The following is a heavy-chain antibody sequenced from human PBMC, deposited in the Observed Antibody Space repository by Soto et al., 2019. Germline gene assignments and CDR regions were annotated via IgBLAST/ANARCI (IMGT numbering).Heavy chain of an antibody. CDR3: AKDFEGGGYELDAFDI. J-gene: IGHJ3*02. Sequence: AGGSLRLSCAASGFTFSSYGMHWVRQAPGKGLEWVAVISYDGSNKYYADSVKGRFTISRDNSRNTLYLQMNSLRAEDTAVYYCAKDFEGGGYELDAFDIWGQGTMVTVSS. V-gene: IGHV3-30*18. D-gene: IGHD5-12*01. CDR1: GFTFSSYG. CDR2: ISYDGSNK.